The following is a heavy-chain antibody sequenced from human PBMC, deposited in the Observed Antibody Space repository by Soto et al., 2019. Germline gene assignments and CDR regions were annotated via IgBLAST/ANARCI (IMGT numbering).Heavy chain of an antibody. J-gene: IGHJ4*02. CDR2: IFYTGST. D-gene: IGHD3-22*01. CDR3: ARNYYNSDVFGY. Sequence: QVQLQESGPGLVKPSQTLSLTCTVSGGSINSGGYYWSWIRQHPEKGLEWIGKIFYTGSTSYNPSPKSRVNISVDTSKTQVSLKLNSVTAADTAVYYCARNYYNSDVFGYWGQGTLVTVSS. V-gene: IGHV4-31*03. CDR1: GGSINSGGYY.